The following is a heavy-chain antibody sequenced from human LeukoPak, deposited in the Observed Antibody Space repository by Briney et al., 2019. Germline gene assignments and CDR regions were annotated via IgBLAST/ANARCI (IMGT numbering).Heavy chain of an antibody. CDR2: ISAYNGNT. CDR1: GYTFTSYG. CDR3: ARGDYDYVWGSPSDAFDI. D-gene: IGHD3-16*01. Sequence: ASVKVSCKASGYTFTSYGISWVRQAPGQGLEWMGWISAYNGNTNYAQKLQGGVTMTTDTSTSTAYMELRSLRSDDTAVYYCARGDYDYVWGSPSDAFDIWGQGTMVTVSS. J-gene: IGHJ3*02. V-gene: IGHV1-18*01.